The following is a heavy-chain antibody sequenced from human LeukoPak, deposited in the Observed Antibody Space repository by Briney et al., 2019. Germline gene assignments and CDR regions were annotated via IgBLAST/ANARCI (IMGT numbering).Heavy chain of an antibody. V-gene: IGHV1-8*01. Sequence: ASVKVSCRASGYTFTTHDINWVRQATVQGLEWLGWMSPNSGDTGYAQKFQGRVTMTSDSSISTAFMELSSLRSEDTAIYYCVRTPPNWGFDYWGQGTLVTVSS. CDR3: VRTPPNWGFDY. CDR2: MSPNSGDT. CDR1: GYTFTTHD. D-gene: IGHD3-16*01. J-gene: IGHJ4*02.